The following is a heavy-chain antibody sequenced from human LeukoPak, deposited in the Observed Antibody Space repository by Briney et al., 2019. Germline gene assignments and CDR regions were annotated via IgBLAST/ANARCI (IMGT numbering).Heavy chain of an antibody. Sequence: ASVKVSCKASGYTFTGYYMHWVRQAPGQGLEWMGWINPNSGGTNYAQKFQGRVTMTRDTSISTAYMEPSRLRSDDTAVYSCARPQPGYCSGGSCPPDWFDPWGQGTLVTVSS. J-gene: IGHJ5*02. CDR1: GYTFTGYY. V-gene: IGHV1-2*02. D-gene: IGHD2-15*01. CDR3: ARPQPGYCSGGSCPPDWFDP. CDR2: INPNSGGT.